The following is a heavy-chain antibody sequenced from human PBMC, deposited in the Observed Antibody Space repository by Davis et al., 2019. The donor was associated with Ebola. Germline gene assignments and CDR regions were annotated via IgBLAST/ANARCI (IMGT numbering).Heavy chain of an antibody. Sequence: SETLSLTCSVSGDSISRSGYYWGWIRQPPGKGLEWIGTIYYSGNTYYKPSLKSRVTMSVDTSKNQFSLKLSSVTAADTAVYYCARHEPLGVPAGSGLHWFGPWGQGILVTVSS. CDR1: GDSISRSGYY. D-gene: IGHD2-2*01. CDR2: IYYSGNT. V-gene: IGHV4-39*01. CDR3: ARHEPLGVPAGSGLHWFGP. J-gene: IGHJ5*02.